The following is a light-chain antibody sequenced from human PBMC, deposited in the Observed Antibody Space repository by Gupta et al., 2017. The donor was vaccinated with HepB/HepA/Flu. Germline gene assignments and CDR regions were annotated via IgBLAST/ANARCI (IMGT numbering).Light chain of an antibody. CDR3: QQDGSSPLT. J-gene: IGKJ4*02. V-gene: IGKV3D-20*01. CDR2: DAS. Sequence: EIVLTQSPATLSLSPGERATLSCGASESVRSRYLAWYQQKPGLAPRLLMYDASKRATGIPDRFSGRGSVTDFTLTISRLEPQDFAVYFCQQDGSSPLTFGGGTKVEIK. CDR1: ESVRSRY.